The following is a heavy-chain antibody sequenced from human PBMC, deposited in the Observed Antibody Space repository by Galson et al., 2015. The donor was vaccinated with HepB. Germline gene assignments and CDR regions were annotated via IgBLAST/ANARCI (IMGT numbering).Heavy chain of an antibody. J-gene: IGHJ4*02. V-gene: IGHV4-39*01. D-gene: IGHD6-6*01. CDR1: GGSISSSSYY. CDR3: ASGLQFSSSPH. CDR2: VYYSGST. Sequence: SETLSLTCTVSGGSISSSSYYWGWLRQPPGRGLEWIGSVYYSGSTYYNPSLMSRVTISVDTSKNQFSLKLSSVTAADTAVYYCASGLQFSSSPHWGQGTLVTVSS.